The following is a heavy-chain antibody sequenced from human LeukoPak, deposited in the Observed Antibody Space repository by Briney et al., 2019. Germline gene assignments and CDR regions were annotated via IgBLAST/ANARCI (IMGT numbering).Heavy chain of an antibody. CDR1: GFTFSSYS. J-gene: IGHJ3*02. CDR2: ISSSSSYK. Sequence: GGSLRLSCAASGFTFSSYSMNWVRQAPGKGLEWVSSISSSSSYKHYADSVKGRFTISRDNSKNTLYLQMNSLRAEDTAVYYCARDFVAVANTDAFDIWGQGTMVTVSS. D-gene: IGHD6-19*01. V-gene: IGHV3-21*01. CDR3: ARDFVAVANTDAFDI.